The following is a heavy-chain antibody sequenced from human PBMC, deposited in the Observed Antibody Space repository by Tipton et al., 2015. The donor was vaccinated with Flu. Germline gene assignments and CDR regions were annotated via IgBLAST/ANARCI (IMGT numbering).Heavy chain of an antibody. CDR1: GGSISSSSYY. Sequence: LRLSCTVSGGSISSSSYYWGWIRQPPGKGLEWIGSFYYSGSTYYNPSLKSRVTISVDTSKNQFSLKLSSVTAADTTVYYCARHSRGSSDYWGQGTLVTVSS. CDR2: FYYSGST. D-gene: IGHD3-10*01. J-gene: IGHJ4*02. V-gene: IGHV4-39*01. CDR3: ARHSRGSSDY.